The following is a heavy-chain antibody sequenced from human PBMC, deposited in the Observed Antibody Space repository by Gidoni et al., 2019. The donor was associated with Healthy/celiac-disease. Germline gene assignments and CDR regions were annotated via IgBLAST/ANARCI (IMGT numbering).Heavy chain of an antibody. V-gene: IGHV1-69*01. CDR1: GGTFSSYA. Sequence: QVQLVQSGAEVKTPGSSVKVSCKASGGTFSSYAISWVRQAPGQGREWMGGIIPIFGTANYAQKFQGRVTITADESTSTAYMELSSLRSEDTAVYYCASINYYDSSGTNAFDIWGQGTMVTVSS. CDR2: IIPIFGTA. J-gene: IGHJ3*02. CDR3: ASINYYDSSGTNAFDI. D-gene: IGHD3-22*01.